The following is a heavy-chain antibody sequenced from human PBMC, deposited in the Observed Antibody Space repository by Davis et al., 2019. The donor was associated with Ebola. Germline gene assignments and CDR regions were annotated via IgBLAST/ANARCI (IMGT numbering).Heavy chain of an antibody. Sequence: GESLKISCAASGFTFSSYGMHWVRQAPGKGLEWVAVIWYDGSNKYYADSVKGRFTISRDNSKNTLYLQMNSLRAEDTAVYYCAKVGSSGWRAYFDYWGQGTLVTVSS. CDR1: GFTFSSYG. V-gene: IGHV3-33*06. CDR2: IWYDGSNK. D-gene: IGHD6-19*01. J-gene: IGHJ4*02. CDR3: AKVGSSGWRAYFDY.